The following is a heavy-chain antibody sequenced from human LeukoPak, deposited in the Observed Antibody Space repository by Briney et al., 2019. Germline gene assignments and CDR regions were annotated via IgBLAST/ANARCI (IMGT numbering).Heavy chain of an antibody. CDR2: ISVGGTST. CDR1: GFTFRTYA. Sequence: GGSLRLSCGASGFTFRTYAMSWVRQAPGKGLEWVSTISVGGTSTFYADSVKGRFTISRDNSKNMVYLQMNSLRADDTAVYYCAKDGTSSFYYCYMDVWGKGTTVTVSS. V-gene: IGHV3-23*01. J-gene: IGHJ6*03. D-gene: IGHD6-6*01. CDR3: AKDGTSSFYYCYMDV.